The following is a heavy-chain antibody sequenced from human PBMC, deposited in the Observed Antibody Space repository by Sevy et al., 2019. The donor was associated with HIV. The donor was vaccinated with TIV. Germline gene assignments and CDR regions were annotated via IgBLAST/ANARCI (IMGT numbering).Heavy chain of an antibody. D-gene: IGHD6-19*01. CDR1: GGSISSYF. CDR3: ARDSAVIPRALVY. V-gene: IGHV4-59*01. J-gene: IGHJ4*01. CDR2: IYYSGSI. Sequence: SETLSLTCDVSGGSISSYFWSWFRQPPGKGLEWIGYIYYSGSIDYNPSLKSRLTISLDESKNHFSLKLSSVTAADTAVYYCARDSAVIPRALVYWGQEPLSPSPQ.